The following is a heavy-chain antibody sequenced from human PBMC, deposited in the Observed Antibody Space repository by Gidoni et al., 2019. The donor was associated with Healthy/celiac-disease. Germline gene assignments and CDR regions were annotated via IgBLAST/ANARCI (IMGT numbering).Heavy chain of an antibody. CDR1: GYTFTSYY. Sequence: QVQLVQSGAAVKKPGASVKVSCKASGYTFTSYYMHWVRQAPGQGLEWMGRINPSGGSTSYAKKCQGRVTMTRDTSTSTVYMELSSLRSEDTAVYYCASYGDSGRGFDYWGQGTLVTVSS. V-gene: IGHV1-46*03. CDR2: INPSGGST. CDR3: ASYGDSGRGFDY. J-gene: IGHJ4*02. D-gene: IGHD4-17*01.